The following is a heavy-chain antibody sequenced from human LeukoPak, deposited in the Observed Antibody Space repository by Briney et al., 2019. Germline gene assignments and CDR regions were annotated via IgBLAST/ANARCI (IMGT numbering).Heavy chain of an antibody. D-gene: IGHD6-13*01. V-gene: IGHV3-7*01. J-gene: IGHJ6*02. Sequence: GGSLRLSCAASGFTFRSYRKSWVRQAQGKGKEWVANIKQDGSVKYYVDSLKRRFTISRDNAKNSLYLQMNSLRAEDTAVYYCARDSRTWYVGEEDAYGMDVCGQGTTFTVSS. CDR1: GFTFRSYR. CDR3: ARDSRTWYVGEEDAYGMDV. CDR2: IKQDGSVK.